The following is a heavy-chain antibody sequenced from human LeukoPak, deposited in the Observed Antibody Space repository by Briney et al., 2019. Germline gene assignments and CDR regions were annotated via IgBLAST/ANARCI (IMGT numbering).Heavy chain of an antibody. V-gene: IGHV4-39*01. D-gene: IGHD3-10*01. J-gene: IGHJ4*02. CDR3: ARRPITMVRGVIIYYFDY. Sequence: SETLSLTCTVSGGSISSSSYYWGWIRQPPGKGLEWIGSIYYSGSTYYNPSLKSRVTISVDTPENQFSLKLSSVTAADTAVYYCARRPITMVRGVIIYYFDYWGQGTLVTVSS. CDR2: IYYSGST. CDR1: GGSISSSSYY.